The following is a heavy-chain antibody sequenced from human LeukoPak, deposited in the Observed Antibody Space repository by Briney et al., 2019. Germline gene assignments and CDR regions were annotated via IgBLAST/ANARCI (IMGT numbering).Heavy chain of an antibody. J-gene: IGHJ4*02. CDR3: ARGRRSWYFGY. CDR1: GYTFTSYD. CDR2: MNPNSGNT. Sequence: ASVKVSCKASGYTFTSYDISWVRQATGQGLEWMGWMNPNSGNTGYAQKVQGRVTITRNTSISTAYMELSSLRSEDTAVYYCARGRRSWYFGYWGKGTLVTVSS. D-gene: IGHD2-15*01. V-gene: IGHV1-8*03.